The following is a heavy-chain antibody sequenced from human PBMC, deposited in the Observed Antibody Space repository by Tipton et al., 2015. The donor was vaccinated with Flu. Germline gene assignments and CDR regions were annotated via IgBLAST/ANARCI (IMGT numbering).Heavy chain of an antibody. CDR3: ARDQGFGAGLTYDYYIMDV. J-gene: IGHJ6*02. CDR2: INHSGST. V-gene: IGHV4-34*09. Sequence: TLSLTCAVYSGSFSGYFWSWIRQPPGKGLEWIGEINHSGSTNYNPSLESRVTVSVDTSKNQFSLKLSSMTAADTAVYYCARDQGFGAGLTYDYYIMDVWGQGTSVTVSS. CDR1: SGSFSGYF. D-gene: IGHD3-10*01.